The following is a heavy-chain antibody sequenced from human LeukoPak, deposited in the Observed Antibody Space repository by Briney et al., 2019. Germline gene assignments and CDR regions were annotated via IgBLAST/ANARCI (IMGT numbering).Heavy chain of an antibody. V-gene: IGHV3-66*01. J-gene: IGHJ2*01. CDR3: ARVGGFWYFDL. Sequence: GGSLRLSCAASGFTVSSNYMSWVRQAPGRGLEWVSVIYSGGSTYYADSVKGRFTISRDNSKNTLYLQMNSLRAENTAVYYCARVGGFWYFDLWGRGTLVTVSS. D-gene: IGHD2-15*01. CDR1: GFTVSSNY. CDR2: IYSGGST.